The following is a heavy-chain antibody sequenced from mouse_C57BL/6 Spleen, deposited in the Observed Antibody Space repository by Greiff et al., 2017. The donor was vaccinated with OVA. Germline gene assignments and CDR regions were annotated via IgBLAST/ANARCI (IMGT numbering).Heavy chain of an antibody. CDR3: ARSGSSYDWYFDV. CDR1: GYTFTSYW. CDR2: IDPSDSYT. V-gene: IGHV1-69*01. D-gene: IGHD1-1*01. Sequence: VQLQQPGAELVMPGASVKLSCKASGYTFTSYWMHWVKQRPGQGLEWIGEIDPSDSYTNYNKKFKGKSTLTVDKSSSTDYMQRSRLTSEDSAVYYCARSGSSYDWYFDVWGTGTTVTVSS. J-gene: IGHJ1*03.